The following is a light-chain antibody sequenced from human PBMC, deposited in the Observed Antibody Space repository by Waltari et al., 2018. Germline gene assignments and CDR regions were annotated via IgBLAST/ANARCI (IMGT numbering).Light chain of an antibody. CDR2: KAS. V-gene: IGKV1-5*03. J-gene: IGKJ2*01. CDR3: QQYKSYSPYT. Sequence: DIQMTQSSSTLSASVGDRVTITCRASQSINRWMDWYPQKQGEAPKVLIYKASTLESGVPSKFSGSGSWTEFTLTISSLQPDDFAIYYCQQYKSYSPYTFGRGTKLEI. CDR1: QSINRW.